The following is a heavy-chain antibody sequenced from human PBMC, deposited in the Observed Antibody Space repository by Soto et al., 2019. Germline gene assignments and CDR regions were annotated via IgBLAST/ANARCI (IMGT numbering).Heavy chain of an antibody. CDR3: VRDGSGSWFLY. D-gene: IGHD6-13*01. J-gene: IGHJ4*02. Sequence: QVQLVESGGGVVQPGRSLRLSCTASGFTFSSYIIHWVRQAPGKGLEWVAVISDDGGNKYYADSVKGRFTISRDNSKNTVFLQMYSLRAEDTAVYYCVRDGSGSWFLYWGQGTLVTVSS. CDR1: GFTFSSYI. CDR2: ISDDGGNK. V-gene: IGHV3-30-3*01.